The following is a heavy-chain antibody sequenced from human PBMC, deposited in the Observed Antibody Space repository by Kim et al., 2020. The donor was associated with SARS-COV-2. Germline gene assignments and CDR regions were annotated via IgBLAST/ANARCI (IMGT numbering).Heavy chain of an antibody. V-gene: IGHV1-8*01. J-gene: IGHJ4*02. CDR3: ARGVGPPSFLWFGELVDY. CDR1: GYTFTSYD. D-gene: IGHD3-10*01. CDR2: MNPNSGNT. Sequence: ASVKVSCKASGYTFTSYDINWVRQATGQGLEWMGWMNPNSGNTGYAQKFQGRVTMTRNTSISTAYMELSSLRSEDTAVYYCARGVGPPSFLWFGELVDYWGQGTLVTVSS.